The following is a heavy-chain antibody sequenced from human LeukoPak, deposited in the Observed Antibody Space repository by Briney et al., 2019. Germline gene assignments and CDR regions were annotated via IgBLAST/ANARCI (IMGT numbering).Heavy chain of an antibody. CDR1: GGSISSYY. D-gene: IGHD4-4*01. V-gene: IGHV4-59*01. Sequence: PSETLSLTCTVSGGSISSYYWSWIRQPPGKGLEWIGYIYYSGSTNYNPSLKSRVTISVDTSKNQFSLKLSSVTAADTAVYYCARLHSNWFDPWGQGTLVTVSS. J-gene: IGHJ5*02. CDR3: ARLHSNWFDP. CDR2: IYYSGST.